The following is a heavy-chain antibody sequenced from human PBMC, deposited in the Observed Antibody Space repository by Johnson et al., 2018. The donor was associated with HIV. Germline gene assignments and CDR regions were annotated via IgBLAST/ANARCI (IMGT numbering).Heavy chain of an antibody. CDR3: AKAFWSGYYEDAFDI. D-gene: IGHD3-3*01. V-gene: IGHV3-9*01. CDR1: GFTFDDYA. Sequence: VQLVESGGGLVQPGRSLRLSCAASGFTFDDYAMHWVRQAPGKGLEWVSGISWNRGSIGYADSVKGRFTISRDNAKNSLYLQMNSLRAEDTALYYCAKAFWSGYYEDAFDIWGQGTMVIVSS. CDR2: ISWNRGSI. J-gene: IGHJ3*02.